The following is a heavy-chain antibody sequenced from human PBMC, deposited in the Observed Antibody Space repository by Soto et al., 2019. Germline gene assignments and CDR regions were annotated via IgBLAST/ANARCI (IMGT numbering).Heavy chain of an antibody. D-gene: IGHD3-10*01. V-gene: IGHV4-30-4*01. CDR3: ARGRIYYYGSGSYPRLLSFFDY. Sequence: PSETLSLTCSVSGGSISSGYYYWSWIRQPPGKGLEWIGNIYYSGNTYYNPSLKSRLIISIDTSKNQFSLKLSSVTAADTAVYYCARGRIYYYGSGSYPRLLSFFDYWGQGTLVTVSS. J-gene: IGHJ4*02. CDR1: GGSISSGYYY. CDR2: IYYSGNT.